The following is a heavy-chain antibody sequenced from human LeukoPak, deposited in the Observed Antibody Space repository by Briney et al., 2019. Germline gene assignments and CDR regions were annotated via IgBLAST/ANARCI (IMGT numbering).Heavy chain of an antibody. CDR3: ARGRLRTGYD. CDR2: IYTSGST. V-gene: IGHV4-4*07. D-gene: IGHD5-12*01. CDR1: GDSIRSYY. Sequence: SETLSLTCTVSGDSIRSYYWSWIRQPPGKGLEWIGRIYTSGSTNYNPSLKSRVTMSVDTSKNQFSLKLSSVTAADTAVYYCARGRLRTGYDWGQGTLVTVSS. J-gene: IGHJ4*02.